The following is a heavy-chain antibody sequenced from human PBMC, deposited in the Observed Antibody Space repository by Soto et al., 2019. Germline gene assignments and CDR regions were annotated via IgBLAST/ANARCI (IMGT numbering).Heavy chain of an antibody. D-gene: IGHD3-10*01. CDR1: GFTFSSYS. Sequence: GGSLRLSCAASGFTFSSYSMNWVRQAPGKGLEWVSSISSSSSYIYYADSVKGRFTTSRDNAKNSLYLQMNSLRAEDTAVYYCARSNLLLWFGELLGPDAFDIWGQGTMVTVSS. J-gene: IGHJ3*02. CDR2: ISSSSSYI. V-gene: IGHV3-21*01. CDR3: ARSNLLLWFGELLGPDAFDI.